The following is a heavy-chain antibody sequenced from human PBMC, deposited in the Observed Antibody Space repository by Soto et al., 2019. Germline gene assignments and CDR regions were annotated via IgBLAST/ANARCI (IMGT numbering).Heavy chain of an antibody. CDR2: VYYSGST. CDR1: GGSISSSSYY. J-gene: IGHJ3*02. CDR3: ARLPDGIIVATIGNAFDI. V-gene: IGHV4-39*01. Sequence: QLQLQESGPGLVKPSETLSLTCTVSGGSISSSSYYWGWIRQPPGKGLEWIGSVYYSGSTYYKPSLESRVTISMDTSKNQFSLKLNSVTAADTAVYYCARLPDGIIVATIGNAFDIWGQGTLVTVSS. D-gene: IGHD5-12*01.